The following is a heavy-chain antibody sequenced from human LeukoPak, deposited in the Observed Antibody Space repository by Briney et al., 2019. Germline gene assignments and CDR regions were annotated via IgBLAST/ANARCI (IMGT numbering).Heavy chain of an antibody. D-gene: IGHD1-7*01. CDR2: ISDTGTS. Sequence: SETLSLTCIVSGGSISGYYWSWIRQPPGRGLEWIGYISDTGTSIYNPSLKNRLSMLVDTSKNHFYLNLTSVTAADTAIYYCARTRTYLDYWGQGTLVTVSS. CDR1: GGSISGYY. CDR3: ARTRTYLDY. J-gene: IGHJ4*02. V-gene: IGHV4-59*01.